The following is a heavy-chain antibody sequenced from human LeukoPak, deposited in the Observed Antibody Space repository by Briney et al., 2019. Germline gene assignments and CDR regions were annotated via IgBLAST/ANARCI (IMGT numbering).Heavy chain of an antibody. CDR1: GFTFSSYW. V-gene: IGHV3-7*03. CDR3: AKAPGWGATILTEEYFDY. J-gene: IGHJ4*02. CDR2: IKQDGSEK. Sequence: GGSLRLSCAASGFTFSSYWMSWVCQAPGKGLEWVANIKQDGSEKYYVDSVKGRFTISRDNAKNSLYLQMNSLRAEDTALYYCAKAPGWGATILTEEYFDYWGQGTLVTVSS. D-gene: IGHD5-12*01.